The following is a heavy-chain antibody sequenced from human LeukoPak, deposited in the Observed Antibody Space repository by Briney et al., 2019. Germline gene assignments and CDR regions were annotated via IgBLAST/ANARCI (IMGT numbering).Heavy chain of an antibody. CDR2: VYISGNT. D-gene: IGHD6-19*01. CDR1: GGSISSAGYS. CDR3: TRGWSSAGAFDI. J-gene: IGHJ3*02. Sequence: SETLSLTCTVSGGSISSAGYSWTWIRQPAGKGLEWIGRVYISGNTDQNPSLKSRVTVSMDRSKNQFSLQMSSVTAADTAVYYCTRGWSSAGAFDIWGQGTMVTVSS. V-gene: IGHV4-61*02.